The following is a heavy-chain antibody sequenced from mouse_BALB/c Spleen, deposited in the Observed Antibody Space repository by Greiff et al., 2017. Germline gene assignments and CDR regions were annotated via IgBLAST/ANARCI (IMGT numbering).Heavy chain of an antibody. CDR2: ISSGSSTI. D-gene: IGHD3-1*01. Sequence: EVKVEESGGGLVQPGGSRKLSCAASGFTFSSFGMHWVRQAPEKGLEWVAYISSGSSTIYYADTVKGRFTISRDNPKNTLFLQMTSLRSEDTAMYYCARSGKERAMDYWGQGTSVTVSS. CDR3: ARSGKERAMDY. CDR1: GFTFSSFG. J-gene: IGHJ4*01. V-gene: IGHV5-17*02.